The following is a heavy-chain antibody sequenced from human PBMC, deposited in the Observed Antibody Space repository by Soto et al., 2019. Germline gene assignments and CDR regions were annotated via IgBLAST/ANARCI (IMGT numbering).Heavy chain of an antibody. CDR1: GGSISSSNW. J-gene: IGHJ4*02. CDR3: GRDGFYDFFIVFSF. Sequence: SETLSLTCAVSGGSISSSNWWSWVRQPPGKGLEWIGEIYHSGSTNYNPSLKSRVTISVDKSKNQFSLKLSSVTAADTAVYYWGRDGFYDFFIVFSFGGPGTLVPVSS. CDR2: IYHSGST. V-gene: IGHV4-4*02. D-gene: IGHD3-3*01.